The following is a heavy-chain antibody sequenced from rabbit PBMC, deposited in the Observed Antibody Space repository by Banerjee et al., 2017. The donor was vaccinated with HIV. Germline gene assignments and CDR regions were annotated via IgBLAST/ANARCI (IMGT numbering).Heavy chain of an antibody. CDR2: IYINT. D-gene: IGHD4-1*01. CDR3: ARDLAGVIGWNFDL. CDR1: GFSFSSSSW. Sequence: QEQLEESGGDLVKPEGSLTLTCTASGFSFSSSSWICWVRQAPGKGLEWIAYIYINTYYASWAKGRFTISKTSWTTVTLQMTSLTAADTATYFCARDLAGVIGWNFDLWGQGTLVTVS. J-gene: IGHJ4*01. V-gene: IGHV1S45*01.